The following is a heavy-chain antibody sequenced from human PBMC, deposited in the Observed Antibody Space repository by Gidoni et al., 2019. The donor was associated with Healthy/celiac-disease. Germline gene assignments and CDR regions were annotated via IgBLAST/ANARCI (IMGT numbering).Heavy chain of an antibody. V-gene: IGHV4-61*02. Sequence: QVQLQESGPGLVKPSQTLSLTCTVSGGSISSGSYYWSWIRQPAGKGLEWIGRIYTSGRTNYNPSLKSRVTISVDTSKNQFSLKLSSVTAAGTAVYYCACSPLVAATGFDYWGQGTLVTVSS. CDR2: IYTSGRT. J-gene: IGHJ4*02. CDR1: GGSISSGSYY. CDR3: ACSPLVAATGFDY. D-gene: IGHD2-15*01.